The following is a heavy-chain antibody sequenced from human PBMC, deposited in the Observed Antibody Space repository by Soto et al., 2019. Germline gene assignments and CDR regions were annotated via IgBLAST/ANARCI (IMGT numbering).Heavy chain of an antibody. V-gene: IGHV3-23*01. D-gene: IGHD4-17*01. CDR1: GFTFSSYA. Sequence: EVQLLESGGGLVQPGGSLRLSCAASGFTFSSYAMNWVRQAPGKGLEWVSAISGSGGSTYYADSVKGRFTISRDNSKNTLYLQMNSLRAEDTAVYYCAKASYGATFSFDYWGQGTLVTVSS. CDR2: ISGSGGST. J-gene: IGHJ4*02. CDR3: AKASYGATFSFDY.